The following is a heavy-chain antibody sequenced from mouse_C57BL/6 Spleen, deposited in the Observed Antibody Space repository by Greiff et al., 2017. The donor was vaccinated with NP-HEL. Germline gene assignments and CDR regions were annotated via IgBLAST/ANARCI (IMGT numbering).Heavy chain of an antibody. D-gene: IGHD2-12*01. CDR3: ARHRDYSNDQFAY. CDR1: GFTFSSYG. CDR2: ISSGGSYT. J-gene: IGHJ3*01. Sequence: EVKVVESGGDLVKPGGSLTLSCAASGFTFSSYGMSWVRQTPDQRLEWVATISSGGSYTYYPDSVKGRFTLSTANAKNTLYLQMSSLKSEDTAMYYCARHRDYSNDQFAYWGQGTLVTVSA. V-gene: IGHV5-6*01.